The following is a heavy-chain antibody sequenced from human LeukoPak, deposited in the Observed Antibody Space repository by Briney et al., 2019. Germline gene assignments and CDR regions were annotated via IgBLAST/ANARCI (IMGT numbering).Heavy chain of an antibody. V-gene: IGHV4-59*08. D-gene: IGHD5-24*01. CDR1: GGSISSYY. J-gene: IGHJ3*02. Sequence: SETLSLTCTVSGGSISSYYWSWIRQPLGKGLEWIGYIYYSGSTNYNPSLKSRVTISVDTSKNQFSLKLSSVTAADTAVYYCARRRDGYFGAFDIWGQGTTVTVSS. CDR3: ARRRDGYFGAFDI. CDR2: IYYSGST.